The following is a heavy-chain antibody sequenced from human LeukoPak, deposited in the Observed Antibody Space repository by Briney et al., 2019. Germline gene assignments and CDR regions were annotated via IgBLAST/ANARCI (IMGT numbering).Heavy chain of an antibody. J-gene: IGHJ5*02. CDR1: GFTFSDYY. V-gene: IGHV3-11*01. D-gene: IGHD3-10*01. Sequence: GGSLRLSCAASGFTFSDYYMSWIRQAPGKGLEWVSYISSSGSTIYYADSVKGRFTISRDNAKNSLYLQMNSLRAEDTAVYHCARDYYGSGSYNWFDPWGQGTLVTVSS. CDR3: ARDYYGSGSYNWFDP. CDR2: ISSSGSTI.